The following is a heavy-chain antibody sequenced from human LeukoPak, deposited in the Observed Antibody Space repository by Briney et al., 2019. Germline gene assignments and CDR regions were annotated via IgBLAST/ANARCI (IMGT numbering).Heavy chain of an antibody. Sequence: ASVKVSCKASGYTFTGFHMHWVRQAPGQGLEWMGWIDSNSGGTSYAQTFQGRVTMTRDTSISTAYMELSEMRSDDTAVYYCARGGNIYGDYYFDYWGQGTLVTFSS. CDR2: IDSNSGGT. CDR3: ARGGNIYGDYYFDY. D-gene: IGHD4-17*01. CDR1: GYTFTGFH. J-gene: IGHJ4*02. V-gene: IGHV1-2*02.